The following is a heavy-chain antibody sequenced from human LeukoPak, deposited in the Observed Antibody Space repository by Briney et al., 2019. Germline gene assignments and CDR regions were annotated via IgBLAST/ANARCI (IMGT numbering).Heavy chain of an antibody. J-gene: IGHJ4*02. CDR3: ARGKAAGAYY. CDR1: GGSFSGYY. Sequence: SETLSLTCAVYGGSFSGYYWSWIRQPPGKGLEWIGEINHSGSTNYNPSLKSRVTISVDTSKNQFSLKLGSVTAADTAVYYCARGKAAGAYYWGQGTLVTVSS. V-gene: IGHV4-34*01. D-gene: IGHD6-13*01. CDR2: INHSGST.